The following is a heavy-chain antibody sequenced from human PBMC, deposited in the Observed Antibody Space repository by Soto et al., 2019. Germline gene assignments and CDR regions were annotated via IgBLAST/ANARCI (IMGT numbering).Heavy chain of an antibody. CDR3: ARGRYCLTGRCFPNWFDS. CDR2: IYKSATT. CDR1: GDSISSVDYF. D-gene: IGHD2-15*01. V-gene: IGHV4-30-4*01. J-gene: IGHJ5*01. Sequence: QVQLVESGPGLVKPSQTLSLTCSVSGDSISSVDYFWAWIRQPPGQALEYIGYIYKSATTYYNPSFETRVAISFDTSKSQFSLNVTSVTAADTAVYFCARGRYCLTGRCFPNWFDSWGQGTLVTVSS.